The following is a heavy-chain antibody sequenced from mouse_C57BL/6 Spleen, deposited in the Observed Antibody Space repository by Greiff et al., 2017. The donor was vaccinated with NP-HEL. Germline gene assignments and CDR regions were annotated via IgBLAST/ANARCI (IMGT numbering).Heavy chain of an antibody. V-gene: IGHV1-39*01. CDR3: ARGGYYYGSSYDYYAMDY. D-gene: IGHD1-1*01. J-gene: IGHJ4*01. Sequence: VHVKQSGPELVKPGASVKISCKASGYSFTDYNMNWVKQSNGKSLEWIGVINPNYGTTSYNQKFKGKATLTVDQSSSTAYMQLNSLTSEDSAVYYCARGGYYYGSSYDYYAMDYWGQGTSVTVSS. CDR1: GYSFTDYN. CDR2: INPNYGTT.